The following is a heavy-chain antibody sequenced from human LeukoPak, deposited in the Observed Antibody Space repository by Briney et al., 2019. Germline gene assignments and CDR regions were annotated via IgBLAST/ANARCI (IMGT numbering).Heavy chain of an antibody. CDR2: ISWNSGSI. V-gene: IGHV3-9*01. CDR3: AKDAYYYDSSGYYFNDAFDT. J-gene: IGHJ5*02. D-gene: IGHD3-22*01. Sequence: GGSLRLSCAASGFTFDDYAMHWVRQAPGKGLEWVSGISWNSGSIGYADSVKGRFTISRDNAKNSLYLQMNSLRAEDTALYYCAKDAYYYDSSGYYFNDAFDTWGQGTLVTVSS. CDR1: GFTFDDYA.